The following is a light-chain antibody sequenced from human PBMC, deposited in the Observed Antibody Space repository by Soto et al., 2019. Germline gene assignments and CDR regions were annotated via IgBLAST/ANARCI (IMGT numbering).Light chain of an antibody. V-gene: IGKV1-39*01. CDR3: QEYNSYTGT. Sequence: DIQMTQSPSSLSASVGDRVTITCRASQSISSYLNWYQQKPGKAPYLLIYAASSLQSGFPSRFSVSVSGTEFTLTITSLQPDDFGTYYCQEYNSYTGTVAPGTKVDTK. CDR1: QSISSY. J-gene: IGKJ1*01. CDR2: AAS.